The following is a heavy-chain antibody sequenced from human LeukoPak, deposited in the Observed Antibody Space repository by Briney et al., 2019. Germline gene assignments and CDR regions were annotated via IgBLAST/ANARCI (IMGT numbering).Heavy chain of an antibody. CDR1: GGSISSYY. CDR3: ARAPTTYGGNPNWYFDL. D-gene: IGHD4-23*01. J-gene: IGHJ2*01. CDR2: IYTSGST. Sequence: SETLSLTCTVSGGSISSYYWSWIRQPAGKGLEWIGRIYTSGSTNYNPSLKSRVTMSVDTSKNQFSLKLSSVTAADTAVYYCARAPTTYGGNPNWYFDLWGRGTLVTVSS. V-gene: IGHV4-4*07.